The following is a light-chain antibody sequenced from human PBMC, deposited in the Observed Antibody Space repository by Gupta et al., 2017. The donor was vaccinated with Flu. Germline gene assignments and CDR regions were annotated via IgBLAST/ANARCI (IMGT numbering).Light chain of an antibody. V-gene: IGKV3-20*01. CDR1: QSVRSSY. Sequence: ELVLTQSPGTLSLSPGERATLSCRATQSVRSSYIAWYQQKPGQAPKLLFYGASNRATAVPDRFSGSGSGTDFTLTISRLEPEDIAVYYCQQYGSSRFAFGPGTKVDI. CDR3: QQYGSSRFA. CDR2: GAS. J-gene: IGKJ3*01.